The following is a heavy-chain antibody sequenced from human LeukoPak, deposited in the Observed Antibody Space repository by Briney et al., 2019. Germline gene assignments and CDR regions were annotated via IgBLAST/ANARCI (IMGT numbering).Heavy chain of an antibody. Sequence: GGSLRLSCAASGFTFSSYAMHWVRQAPGKGLEWVAVISYDGSNKYYADSVKGRFTISRDNSKNTLYLQMNGLRAEDTAVYYCARVGDIVVVPAARDLVLDYGMDVWGQGTTVTVSS. CDR1: GFTFSSYA. D-gene: IGHD2-2*01. V-gene: IGHV3-30*04. CDR2: ISYDGSNK. J-gene: IGHJ6*02. CDR3: ARVGDIVVVPAARDLVLDYGMDV.